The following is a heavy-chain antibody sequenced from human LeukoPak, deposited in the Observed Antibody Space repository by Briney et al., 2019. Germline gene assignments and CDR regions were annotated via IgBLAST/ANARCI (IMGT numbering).Heavy chain of an antibody. J-gene: IGHJ4*02. Sequence: SETLSLTCTVSDDSITMYYWTWIRQPPGKGLEWIGYVGHTGSTYYNPSLKSRVTISVDTSKNQFSLKLSSVTAADTAVYYCARHAELRYFDWLLGPTYFDYWGQGTLVTVSS. V-gene: IGHV4-59*08. CDR3: ARHAELRYFDWLLGPTYFDY. D-gene: IGHD3-9*01. CDR2: VGHTGST. CDR1: DDSITMYY.